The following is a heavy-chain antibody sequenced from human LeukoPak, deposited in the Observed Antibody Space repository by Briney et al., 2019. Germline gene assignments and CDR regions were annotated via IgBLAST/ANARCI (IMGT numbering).Heavy chain of an antibody. CDR3: AKETYGYSSSWYSEFDY. J-gene: IGHJ4*02. V-gene: IGHV3-23*01. CDR2: ISGSVGST. Sequence: GGSLRLSCAASGFTFSSYAMSCVRQAPGKGLEWVSAISGSVGSTYYADSVKGRFTISRDDSKNTLYMQMNSLRAEDTAVYYCAKETYGYSSSWYSEFDYWGQGTLVTVSS. CDR1: GFTFSSYA. D-gene: IGHD6-13*01.